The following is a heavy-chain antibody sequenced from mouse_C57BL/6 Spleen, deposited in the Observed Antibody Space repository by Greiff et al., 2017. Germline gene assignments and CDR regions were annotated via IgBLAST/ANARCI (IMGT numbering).Heavy chain of an antibody. CDR1: GYTFTSYW. J-gene: IGHJ4*01. Sequence: QVQLQQPGAELVKPGASVKLSCKASGYTFTSYWMHWVKQRPGRGLEWIGRIDPHSGGTKYNEKFKSKATLTVDKPSSTAYMQLSSLTSEDSAVYYCARLETGTWYAMDYWGQGTSVTVSS. CDR2: IDPHSGGT. V-gene: IGHV1-72*01. CDR3: ARLETGTWYAMDY. D-gene: IGHD4-1*01.